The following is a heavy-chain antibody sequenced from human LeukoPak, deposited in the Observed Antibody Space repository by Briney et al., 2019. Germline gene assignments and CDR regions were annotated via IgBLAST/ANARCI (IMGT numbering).Heavy chain of an antibody. J-gene: IGHJ6*03. D-gene: IGHD1-20*01. CDR2: IYYSGST. Sequence: SETLSLTCTVSGGSISSSSYYWGWIRQPPGKGLEWIGSIYYSGSTYYNPSLKSRVTISVDTSKNQFSLKLSSVTAADTAVYYCARVVNDNWNDVPNYYYYYMDVWGKGTTVTVSS. CDR3: ARVVNDNWNDVPNYYYYYMDV. V-gene: IGHV4-39*07. CDR1: GGSISSSSYY.